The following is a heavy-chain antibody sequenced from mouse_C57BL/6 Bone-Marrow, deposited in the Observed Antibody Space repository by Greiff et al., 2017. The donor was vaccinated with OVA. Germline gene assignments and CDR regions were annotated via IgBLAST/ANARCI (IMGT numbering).Heavy chain of an antibody. D-gene: IGHD1-1*01. V-gene: IGHV1-82*01. CDR1: GYAFSSSW. J-gene: IGHJ2*01. Sequence: QVQLQQSGPELVKPGASVKISCKASGYAFSSSWMNWVKQRPGKGLEWIGRIYPGDGDTNYNGKFKGKATLTADKSSSTAYMQLSSLTSEDSAVYFCARRCGRERGFDYWGQGTTLTVSS. CDR2: IYPGDGDT. CDR3: ARRCGRERGFDY.